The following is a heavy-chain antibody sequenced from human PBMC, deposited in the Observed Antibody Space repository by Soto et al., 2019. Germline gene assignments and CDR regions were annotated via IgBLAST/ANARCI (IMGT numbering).Heavy chain of an antibody. J-gene: IGHJ3*02. D-gene: IGHD2-15*01. CDR2: INAGNGNT. CDR3: ARDSSLYCSGGSCLAFDI. V-gene: IGHV1-3*01. Sequence: ASVKVSCKASGYTFTNYAIHWVRQAPGQRLEWMGWINAGNGNTKYSQKFQGRVTITRDTSASTAYMELSSLRSEDTAVYYCARDSSLYCSGGSCLAFDIWGQGTMVTVSS. CDR1: GYTFTNYA.